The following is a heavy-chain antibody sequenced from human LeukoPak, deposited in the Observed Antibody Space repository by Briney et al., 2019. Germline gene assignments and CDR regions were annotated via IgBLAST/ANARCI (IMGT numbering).Heavy chain of an antibody. D-gene: IGHD2-15*01. CDR2: ISYDGSNK. CDR1: GFTFSSYG. Sequence: RRSLRLSCAASGFTFSSYGMHWVRQAPGKGLEWVAVISYDGSNKYYADSVKGRFTISRDNSKNTLYLQMNSLRAEDTAVYYCAKAYCSGGSCYWVYFDYWGQGTLVTVSS. V-gene: IGHV3-30*18. CDR3: AKAYCSGGSCYWVYFDY. J-gene: IGHJ4*02.